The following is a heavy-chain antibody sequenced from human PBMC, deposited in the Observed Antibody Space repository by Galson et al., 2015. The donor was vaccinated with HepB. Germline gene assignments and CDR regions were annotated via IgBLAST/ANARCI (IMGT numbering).Heavy chain of an antibody. CDR1: GFTFSSYA. Sequence: SLRLSCAASGFTFSSYAMSWVRQAPGKGLEWVSAISGSGGSTYYADSVKGRFTISRDNSKNTLYLQMNSLRAEDTAVYYCAKIPKNSSGWYRYLQHWGQGTLVTVSS. CDR2: ISGSGGST. J-gene: IGHJ1*01. D-gene: IGHD6-19*01. CDR3: AKIPKNSSGWYRYLQH. V-gene: IGHV3-23*01.